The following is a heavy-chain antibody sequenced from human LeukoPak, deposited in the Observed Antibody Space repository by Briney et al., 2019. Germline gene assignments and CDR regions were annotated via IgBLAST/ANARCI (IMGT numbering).Heavy chain of an antibody. CDR2: ISWDGGST. V-gene: IGHV3-43D*03. D-gene: IGHD6-19*01. CDR1: GFTFDDYA. J-gene: IGHJ6*02. Sequence: GGSLRLSCAASGFTFDDYAMHWVRQAPGKGLEWVSLISWDGGSTYYADSVKGRFTISRDNSKNSLYLQMNSLRAEDTALYYCAILGSSYSSDYGMDVWGQGTTVTVSS. CDR3: AILGSSYSSDYGMDV.